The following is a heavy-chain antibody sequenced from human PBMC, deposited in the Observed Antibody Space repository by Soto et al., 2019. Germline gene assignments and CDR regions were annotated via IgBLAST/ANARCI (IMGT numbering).Heavy chain of an antibody. CDR2: IYYSGST. D-gene: IGHD2-8*01. CDR1: GGSISSGGSS. Sequence: SETLSLTCAVSGGSISSGGSSWSWIRQPPGKGLEWIGSIYYSGSTYYNPSLKSRVTISVDTSKNQFSLKLSSVTAADTAVYYCARRTYWFDPWGQGTLVTVSS. J-gene: IGHJ5*02. CDR3: ARRTYWFDP. V-gene: IGHV4-39*01.